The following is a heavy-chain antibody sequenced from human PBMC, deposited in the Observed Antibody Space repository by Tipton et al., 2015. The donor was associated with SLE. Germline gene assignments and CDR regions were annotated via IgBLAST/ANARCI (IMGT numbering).Heavy chain of an antibody. CDR1: GGSFSDYY. J-gene: IGHJ6*03. Sequence: TLSLTCAVYGGSFSDYYWAWIRQPPGKSLEWVGEINHRGGTNSNPSFEGRVSMSVATSEHQFSLQLHSVTAADTAVYYCARDLYMDVWGKGTTVTVSS. CDR2: INHRGGT. V-gene: IGHV4-34*01. CDR3: ARDLYMDV.